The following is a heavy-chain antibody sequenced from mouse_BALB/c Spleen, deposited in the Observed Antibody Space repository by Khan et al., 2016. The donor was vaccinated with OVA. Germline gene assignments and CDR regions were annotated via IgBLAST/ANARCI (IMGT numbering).Heavy chain of an antibody. CDR2: IIPSTDYT. V-gene: IGHV1-4*01. Sequence: VQLQQSGAELARPGASVKMSCKASGYTFTTYTIHWVKQRPGQGLEWIGYIIPSTDYTTYNQKFKDKATLTADKSSRTAYMQLSSLPSDDSAVFYCATERADYRSAGWFAYWGQGTLLTVSA. CDR1: GYTFTTYT. J-gene: IGHJ3*01. CDR3: ATERADYRSAGWFAY. D-gene: IGHD2-14*01.